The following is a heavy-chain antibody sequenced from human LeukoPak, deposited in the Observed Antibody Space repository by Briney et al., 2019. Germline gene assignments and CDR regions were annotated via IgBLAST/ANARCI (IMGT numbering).Heavy chain of an antibody. J-gene: IGHJ5*02. D-gene: IGHD1-26*01. Sequence: SVKVSCRSSGGTFNTHGFNWVRQAPGQGLEWMGRITPIIGTTKYAQRFQGRVTITADTSTSTAYLELRGLTYDDSAVYYCTRVTLRGSKYNWFDPWGQGTHVSVSS. CDR2: ITPIIGTT. V-gene: IGHV1-69*04. CDR3: TRVTLRGSKYNWFDP. CDR1: GGTFNTHG.